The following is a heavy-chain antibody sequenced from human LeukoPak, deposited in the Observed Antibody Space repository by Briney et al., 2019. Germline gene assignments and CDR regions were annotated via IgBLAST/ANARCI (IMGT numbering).Heavy chain of an antibody. CDR3: ARGPSITMVRGGQWYYYMDV. D-gene: IGHD3-10*01. V-gene: IGHV1-46*01. CDR1: GYTFTRYY. J-gene: IGHJ6*03. CDR2: INPSGGST. Sequence: ASVKVSCKASGYTFTRYYIHWVRQAPGQGLEWMGLINPSGGSTNYAQKFQGRVTMTRDTSTSTVYMELSSLRSEDTAVYYCARGPSITMVRGGQWYYYMDVWGKGTTVTISS.